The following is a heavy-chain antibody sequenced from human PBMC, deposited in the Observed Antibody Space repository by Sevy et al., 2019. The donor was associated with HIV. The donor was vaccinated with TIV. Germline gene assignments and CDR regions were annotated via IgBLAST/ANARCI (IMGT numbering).Heavy chain of an antibody. J-gene: IGHJ4*02. D-gene: IGHD6-25*01. CDR3: AAAAGRDMLGYYFAS. V-gene: IGHV4-4*02. CDR2: MYHRGTT. Sequence: SETLSLTCTVSGDSIISSRWWSWFRQSPGKGLEWIGDMYHRGTTNYSPSLKNRVIMSVDKSKNQFSLKLTSVTAADTAVYYSAAAAGRDMLGYYFASWGQGIPVTASS. CDR1: GDSIISSRW.